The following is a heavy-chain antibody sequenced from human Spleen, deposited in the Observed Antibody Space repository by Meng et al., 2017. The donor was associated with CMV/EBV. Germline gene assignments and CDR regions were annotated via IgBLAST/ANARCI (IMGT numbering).Heavy chain of an antibody. J-gene: IGHJ6*02. CDR2: ISYDGSNK. V-gene: IGHV3-30*04. Sequence: GGSLRLSCAASGFTCSSYAMHWVRQAPGRGLEWVTVISYDGSNKYYTDSVKGRFTISRDNSKNTLYLQMNSLRAEDTAVYYCAKGIRVRAAAGRYYYYYGMDVWGQGTTVTVSS. CDR1: GFTCSSYA. D-gene: IGHD6-13*01. CDR3: AKGIRVRAAAGRYYYYYGMDV.